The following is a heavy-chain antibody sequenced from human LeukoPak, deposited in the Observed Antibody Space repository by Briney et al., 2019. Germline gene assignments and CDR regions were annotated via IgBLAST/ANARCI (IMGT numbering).Heavy chain of an antibody. V-gene: IGHV4-59*08. CDR3: ATWTSGDAFDV. D-gene: IGHD1-1*01. CDR2: MYYGGKS. CDR1: GVSIWICY. Sequence: KPSGTLSLTCTVSGVSIWICYWICIRQAPGKGLEWIGFMYYGGKSNANSSLKSRVTISVDTSTNQLSLRLDSVIASDTAVYYCATWTSGDAFDVWGPGRMVTVSS. J-gene: IGHJ3*01.